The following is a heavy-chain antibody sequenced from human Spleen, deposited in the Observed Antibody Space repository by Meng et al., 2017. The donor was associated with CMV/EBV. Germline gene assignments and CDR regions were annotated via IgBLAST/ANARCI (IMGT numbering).Heavy chain of an antibody. V-gene: IGHV1-2*02. CDR1: TDYD. CDR3: ARGGYCSAASCFPTRRFDS. J-gene: IGHJ4*02. Sequence: TDYDIHWLRQAPGQGLEWMGWMKPSNGDTSYAHNFQGRVTMTRDRSISTAYMDLIRLTSDDTAVYYCARGGYCSAASCFPTRRFDSWGQGTLVTVSS. D-gene: IGHD2-2*01. CDR2: MKPSNGDT.